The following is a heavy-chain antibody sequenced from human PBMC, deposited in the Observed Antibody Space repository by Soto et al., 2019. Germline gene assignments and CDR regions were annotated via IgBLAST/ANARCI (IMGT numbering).Heavy chain of an antibody. CDR1: GGSVDSVSYH. D-gene: IGHD1-1*01. CDR2: VDYSGST. CDR3: ARTSRHGYNGRGYYFDF. Sequence: QVQLQESGPGLVKPSETLSLTCTVSGGSVDSVSYHWSWIRQPPGKGLEWIGYVDYSGSTNSNPCLQTDVSISVDAPITESSRQRSSVAATDTALYYCARTSRHGYNGRGYYFDFWGQGTLVTVSS. V-gene: IGHV4-61*01. J-gene: IGHJ4*02.